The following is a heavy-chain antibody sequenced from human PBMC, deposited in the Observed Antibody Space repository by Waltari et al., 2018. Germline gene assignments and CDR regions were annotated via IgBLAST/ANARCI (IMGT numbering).Heavy chain of an antibody. CDR3: AKEVRVSGTTLYSDGMDV. Sequence: QVQLVESGGGVVQPGRSLRLSCAASRFIFGSFGMHWVRQAPGKGVGCVAIMSVDGSNKQEAGAVNGRCTISRESYKNMLYLQMNSLKAEDTAVYYCAKEVRVSGTTLYSDGMDVWGQGTTVTVSS. V-gene: IGHV3-30*18. CDR1: RFIFGSFG. D-gene: IGHD1-20*01. J-gene: IGHJ6*02. CDR2: MSVDGSNK.